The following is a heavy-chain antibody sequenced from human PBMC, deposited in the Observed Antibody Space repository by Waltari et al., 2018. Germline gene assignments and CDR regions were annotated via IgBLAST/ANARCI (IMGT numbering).Heavy chain of an antibody. D-gene: IGHD5-12*01. CDR3: ATYIGASVGTAAFDV. CDR1: GVSITRTRPY. V-gene: IGHV4-39*01. J-gene: IGHJ3*01. CDR2: VSYSGTT. Sequence: QLQLQESGPRLVRPSETLSLICRVSGVSITRTRPYWAWIRQSPGQGLEWIGTVSYSGTTYISPSLKSRVSVSRDTSKNQVSLILGSVTAADMAVYYCATYIGASVGTAAFDVWGQGTMVTVSS.